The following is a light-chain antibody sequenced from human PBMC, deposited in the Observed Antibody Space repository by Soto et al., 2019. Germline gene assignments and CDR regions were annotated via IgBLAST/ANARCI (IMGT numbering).Light chain of an antibody. CDR1: QSVSSSY. CDR3: QQDGSSPCT. CDR2: GAS. J-gene: IGKJ1*01. V-gene: IGKV3-20*01. Sequence: EIVLTQSPGTLSLSPGERATLSCRASQSVSSSYLAWYQQKPGQAPRLLIYGASSRATGIPDRFSGSGSGTDFTLTISRLEPEDCAVYYCQQDGSSPCTFGQGTKVEIK.